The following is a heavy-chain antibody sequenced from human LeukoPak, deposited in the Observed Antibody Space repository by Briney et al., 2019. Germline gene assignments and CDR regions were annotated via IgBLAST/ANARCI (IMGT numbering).Heavy chain of an antibody. V-gene: IGHV1-2*02. J-gene: IGHJ4*02. D-gene: IGHD2-21*02. CDR3: ARDTLGDINFDY. Sequence: ASVKVSCKLSGNTLTEFSMHWVRQAPGQGLEWMGWINPNSGGTNYAQKFQGRVTMTRDTSISTAYMELSRLRSDDTAVYYCARDTLGDINFDYWGQGTLVTVSS. CDR2: INPNSGGT. CDR1: GNTLTEFS.